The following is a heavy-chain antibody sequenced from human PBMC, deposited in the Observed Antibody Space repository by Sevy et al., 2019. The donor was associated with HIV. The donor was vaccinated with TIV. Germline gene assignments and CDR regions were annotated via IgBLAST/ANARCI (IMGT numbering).Heavy chain of an antibody. V-gene: IGHV3-74*01. Sequence: GGSLRRSCAASGFTFSRYWMHWLRHAPGKGLVWVSRINTHGPNTIYADYVKGRFTISRDNAKNTVSLQMNSLRADDTGMYYCAREGVDFWSGPVDFDYGMDVWGQRTTVTVSS. CDR1: GFTFSRYW. D-gene: IGHD3-3*01. CDR2: INTHGPNT. J-gene: IGHJ6*02. CDR3: AREGVDFWSGPVDFDYGMDV.